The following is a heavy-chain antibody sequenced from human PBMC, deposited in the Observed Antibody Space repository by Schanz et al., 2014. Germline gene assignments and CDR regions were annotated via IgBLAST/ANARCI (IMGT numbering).Heavy chain of an antibody. D-gene: IGHD2-2*03. V-gene: IGHV3-23*01. CDR1: GFSLDIFA. CDR3: ARAGYCTSVSCSLFVSDY. Sequence: EVHLLESGGGLVEPGGSLRLSCATSGFSLDIFAVSWVRQAPGKGLEWVSSFNDGGVNKYYADSVKGRFTISSDNSKSTLYLQMNSLRAEDTAVYYCARAGYCTSVSCSLFVSDYWGQGTLVTVSS. CDR2: FNDGGVNK. J-gene: IGHJ4*02.